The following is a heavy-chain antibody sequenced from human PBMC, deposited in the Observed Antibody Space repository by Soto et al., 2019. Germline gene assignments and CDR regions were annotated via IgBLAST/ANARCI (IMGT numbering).Heavy chain of an antibody. CDR1: GFTFREHA. V-gene: IGHV3-30-3*01. CDR2: ISYDGSYQ. Sequence: QVQLVESGGGVVQPGRSLRLSCAASGFTFREHAMHWVRQAPGKGLEWVALISYDGSYQNYPESVRGRFTISRDDSRSKLFLQMNSLRDEDTAVYYCVAEVGPRTFDNWGQGTLVTVSS. J-gene: IGHJ4*02. CDR3: VAEVGPRTFDN. D-gene: IGHD1-26*01.